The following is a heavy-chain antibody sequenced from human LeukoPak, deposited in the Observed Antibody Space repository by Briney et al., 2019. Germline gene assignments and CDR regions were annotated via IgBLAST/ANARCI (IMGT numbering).Heavy chain of an antibody. CDR3: AKDSKYYYASGTYYNDC. CDR2: IRYYGSYK. D-gene: IGHD3-10*01. Sequence: GGSLRLSCAASGFTFSNDGMHWVRQAPGKGLEWVAVIRYYGSYKYFADSVKGRFTISRDNSKNTLYLQMNSLRAEDTAVYYCAKDSKYYYASGTYYNDCWGQGTLVTVSS. CDR1: GFTFSNDG. V-gene: IGHV3-30*02. J-gene: IGHJ4*02.